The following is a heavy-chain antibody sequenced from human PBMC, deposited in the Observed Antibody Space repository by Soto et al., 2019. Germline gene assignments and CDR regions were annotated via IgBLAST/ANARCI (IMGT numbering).Heavy chain of an antibody. CDR1: GFSLNTTTMS. Sequence: SGPTLVNPTQTLTLTCSFSGFSLNTTTMSVTWIRQPPGKALEWLALIDWDGDTFYSTSLKPRLTISRDTSKNQVVLTMTNMDPVHTGSYYCARTEARMTIFGGSYHYDHLGGCGQGTTVTVAS. V-gene: IGHV2-70*13. D-gene: IGHD3-3*01. CDR3: ARTEARMTIFGGSYHYDHLGG. CDR2: IDWDGDT. J-gene: IGHJ6*02.